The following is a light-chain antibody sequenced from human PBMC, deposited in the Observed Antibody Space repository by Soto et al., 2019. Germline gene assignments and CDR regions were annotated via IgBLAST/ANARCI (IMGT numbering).Light chain of an antibody. Sequence: QSVLTQPPSVSVAPGQKVTISCSGSSSNIGNNYVSWYQQLPGTAPKLLIYDNNKRPSGIPDRFSGSKSGTSATLGITGLQTGDEADYYCGTWDSSLSVMVIGGGTKLTVL. CDR3: GTWDSSLSVMV. V-gene: IGLV1-51*01. CDR1: SSNIGNNY. CDR2: DNN. J-gene: IGLJ2*01.